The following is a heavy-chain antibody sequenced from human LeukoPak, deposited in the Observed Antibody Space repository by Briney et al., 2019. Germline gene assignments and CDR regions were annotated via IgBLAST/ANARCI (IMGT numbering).Heavy chain of an antibody. J-gene: IGHJ6*03. V-gene: IGHV4-38-2*02. Sequence: SETLSLTCTVSGYSISSGYYWGWIRQPPGKGLEWIGTIYHSGNTYYNPSLASRVIIVVDTSKNEFSLQLGSVTAADTAVYYCARGYISSCWWLYYYYMDVWGRGGTVTVSS. CDR2: IYHSGNT. CDR1: GYSISSGYY. CDR3: ARGYISSCWWLYYYYMDV. D-gene: IGHD6-6*01.